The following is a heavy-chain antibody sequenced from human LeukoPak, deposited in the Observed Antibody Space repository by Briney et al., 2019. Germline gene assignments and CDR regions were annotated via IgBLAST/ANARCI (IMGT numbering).Heavy chain of an antibody. Sequence: SETLSLTCAVYGGSFSGYYWSWIRQPPGKGLEWIGEINHSGSTNYNPSLKSRVTISVDTSKNQFSLKLSSVTAADTAVYYCARGLPYSSGWYGYWGQGTLVTVSS. CDR3: ARGLPYSSGWYGY. CDR2: INHSGST. J-gene: IGHJ4*02. CDR1: GGSFSGYY. V-gene: IGHV4-34*01. D-gene: IGHD6-19*01.